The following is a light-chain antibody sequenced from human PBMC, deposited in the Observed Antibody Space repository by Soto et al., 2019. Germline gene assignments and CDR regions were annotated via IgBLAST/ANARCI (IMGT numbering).Light chain of an antibody. V-gene: IGKV3-11*01. CDR3: QQRTTWPLT. J-gene: IGKJ4*01. CDR2: DAS. Sequence: EIVLTQSPATLSLSPGERATLSCRASQSISSHLAWYQQKPGKAPRLLMYDASNRDTGIPARFSGSGSGTDFTLTISSLEPEDFAVYYCQQRTTWPLTFGGGTMVEIK. CDR1: QSISSH.